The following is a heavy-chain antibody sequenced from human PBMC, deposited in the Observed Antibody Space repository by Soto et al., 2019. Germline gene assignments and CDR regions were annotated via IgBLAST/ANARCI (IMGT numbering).Heavy chain of an antibody. Sequence: GGSLRLSCAASGFTFSSYGMHWVRQAPGKGLEWVAVISYDGSNKYYADSVKGRFTISRDNSKNTLYLQMNSLRAEDTAVYYCAKGDSRWLQAYGFDYWGQGTLVTVSS. CDR3: AKGDSRWLQAYGFDY. D-gene: IGHD6-13*01. CDR1: GFTFSSYG. V-gene: IGHV3-30*18. J-gene: IGHJ4*02. CDR2: ISYDGSNK.